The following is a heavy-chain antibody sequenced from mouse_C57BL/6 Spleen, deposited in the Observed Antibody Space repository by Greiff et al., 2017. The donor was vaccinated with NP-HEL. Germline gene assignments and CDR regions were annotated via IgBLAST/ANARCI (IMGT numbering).Heavy chain of an antibody. Sequence: VQLQQSGAELVRPGASVKLSCKASGYTFTDYYINWVKQRPGQGLEWIARIYPGSGNTYYNEKFKGKATLTAEKSSSTAYMQLRSLASEDSAVYVCARDWDGDFDCWGKGTTLTVSS. CDR3: ARDWDGDFDC. CDR2: IYPGSGNT. V-gene: IGHV1-76*01. D-gene: IGHD4-1*01. J-gene: IGHJ2*01. CDR1: GYTFTDYY.